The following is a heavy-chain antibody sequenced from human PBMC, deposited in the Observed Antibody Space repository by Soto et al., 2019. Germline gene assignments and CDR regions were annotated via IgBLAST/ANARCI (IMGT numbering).Heavy chain of an antibody. V-gene: IGHV3-30*18. CDR3: AKNRSYYWYFDL. J-gene: IGHJ2*01. Sequence: QVQLVESGGGVVQPGRSLRLSCAASGFTFSSYGMHWVRQATGKGLEWVAVISYDGSNKYYADSVKGRFTISRDNSKNTLYLQMNSLRAEDTAGYYCAKNRSYYWYFDLWGRGTLVTVSS. CDR1: GFTFSSYG. CDR2: ISYDGSNK. D-gene: IGHD1-26*01.